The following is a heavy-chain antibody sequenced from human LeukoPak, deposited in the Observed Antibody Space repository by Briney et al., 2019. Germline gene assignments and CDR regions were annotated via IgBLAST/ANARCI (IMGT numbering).Heavy chain of an antibody. CDR1: GGTFSSYA. Sequence: ASVKVSFKASGGTFSSYAISWVRQAPGQGLEWMGGIIPIFGTANYAQKFQGRVTITADESTSTAYMELSSLRSEDTAVYYCARGENMEWLSWMGPLRPFWFDPWGQGTLVTVSS. CDR3: ARGENMEWLSWMGPLRPFWFDP. J-gene: IGHJ5*02. V-gene: IGHV1-69*13. D-gene: IGHD3-3*01. CDR2: IIPIFGTA.